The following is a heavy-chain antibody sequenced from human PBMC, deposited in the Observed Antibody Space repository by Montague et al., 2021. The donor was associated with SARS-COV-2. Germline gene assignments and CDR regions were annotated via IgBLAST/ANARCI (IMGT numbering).Heavy chain of an antibody. Sequence: PALVKPTQTLTLTCTFSGFSLNTNGVGVAWIRQPPGGALECLALIYWDDDRRYSPSLRSRPTITKDTSKNEVVLRMANMDPLDTATYYCAHREWELEFDYGGQGSLVTVSS. J-gene: IGHJ4*02. CDR3: AHREWELEFDY. CDR2: IYWDDDR. V-gene: IGHV2-5*02. D-gene: IGHD1-26*01. CDR1: GFSLNTNGVG.